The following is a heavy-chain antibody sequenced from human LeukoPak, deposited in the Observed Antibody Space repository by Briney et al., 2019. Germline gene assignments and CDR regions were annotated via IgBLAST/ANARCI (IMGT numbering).Heavy chain of an antibody. D-gene: IGHD2-21*02. CDR2: ISGSGGST. Sequence: GGSLRLSCAASGFTFSSYAMSWVRQAPGKGLEWVSAISGSGGSTYYADSVKGRFTISRDNSKNTLYLQMNSLRAEDTAVYYCAKSYCGGDCYFPNFDYWGQGTLVTVSS. CDR1: GFTFSSYA. V-gene: IGHV3-23*01. J-gene: IGHJ4*02. CDR3: AKSYCGGDCYFPNFDY.